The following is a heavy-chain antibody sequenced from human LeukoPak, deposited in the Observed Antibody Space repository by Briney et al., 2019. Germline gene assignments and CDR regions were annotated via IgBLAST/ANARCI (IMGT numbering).Heavy chain of an antibody. J-gene: IGHJ6*03. CDR1: GGSISSDNYY. Sequence: PSETLSLTCTVSGGSISSDNYYWSWIWQPAGKGLEWIGRISTSGSTNYNPSLEGRLTISLDTSKNQFSLKLSSVTAADTALYYCARGDCSSTICYSPMDVWGKGTTVTVSS. CDR3: ARGDCSSTICYSPMDV. CDR2: ISTSGST. V-gene: IGHV4-61*02. D-gene: IGHD2-2*01.